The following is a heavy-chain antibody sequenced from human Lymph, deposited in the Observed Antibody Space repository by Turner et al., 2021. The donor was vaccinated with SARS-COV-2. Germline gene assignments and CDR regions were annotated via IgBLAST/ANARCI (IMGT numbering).Heavy chain of an antibody. J-gene: IGHJ4*02. Sequence: QVQLPESGPGLVKPSGTLSLTCAVSGGSISSSNWWSWVRQPPGKGLEWMGEIYHSGNANYNPSLKSRVTISVDKSKNQFSLKLSSVTAADTAVYYCATKYCSGGSCSYFDYWGQGTLVTVSS. D-gene: IGHD2-15*01. CDR2: IYHSGNA. CDR3: ATKYCSGGSCSYFDY. V-gene: IGHV4-4*02. CDR1: GGSISSSNW.